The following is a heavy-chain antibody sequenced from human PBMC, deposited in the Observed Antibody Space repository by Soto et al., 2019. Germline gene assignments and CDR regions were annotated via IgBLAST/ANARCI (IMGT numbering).Heavy chain of an antibody. V-gene: IGHV4-30-2*01. Sequence: ILSLTCAVSGGSISSGGYSWSWIRQPPGKGLEWIGYIYHSGSTYYNPSLKSRVTISVDRSKNQFSLKLSSVTAADTAVYYCARDPLGYYYGMDVWGQGTTVTVSS. CDR2: IYHSGST. J-gene: IGHJ6*02. CDR3: ARDPLGYYYGMDV. CDR1: GGSISSGGYS.